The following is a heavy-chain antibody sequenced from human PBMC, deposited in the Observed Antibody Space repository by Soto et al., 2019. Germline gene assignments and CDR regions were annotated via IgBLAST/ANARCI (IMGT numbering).Heavy chain of an antibody. CDR3: ARNYWRGSRNSFAP. Sequence: SETLSLTFRVSGCSINSSSYFWGGVRQPPGKGLEWIGRIYYSGSTYYNPSLRSRVTISVDTSTHQFSLKLSSVTAADTAVFFCARNYWRGSRNSFAPWGQGTLVTVS. CDR2: IYYSGST. CDR1: GCSINSSSYF. V-gene: IGHV4-39*01. D-gene: IGHD1-7*01. J-gene: IGHJ5*02.